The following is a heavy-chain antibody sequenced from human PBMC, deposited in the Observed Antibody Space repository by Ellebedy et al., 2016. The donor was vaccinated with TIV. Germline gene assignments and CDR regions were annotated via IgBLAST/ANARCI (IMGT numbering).Heavy chain of an antibody. D-gene: IGHD1-1*01. CDR3: ARGFPADATALLDY. CDR1: GYPFPNYG. CDR2: IRAYNGNT. V-gene: IGHV1-18*04. J-gene: IGHJ4*02. Sequence: AASVKVSCKASGYPFPNYGVSWVRQAPGQGLEWVGWIRAYNGNTKYGQKFQGRISLTTDPSMGTAYIELKSLRSYDTGVYFCARGFPADATALLDYWGQGTRVTVSS.